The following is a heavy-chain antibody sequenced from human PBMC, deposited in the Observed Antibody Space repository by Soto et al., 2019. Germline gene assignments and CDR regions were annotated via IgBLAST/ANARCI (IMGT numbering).Heavy chain of an antibody. CDR3: ARSDGRY. CDR1: GGSIISYY. J-gene: IGHJ4*02. V-gene: IGHV4-59*01. CDR2: IYYSGST. Sequence: PLETMSLTCTVAGGSIISYYCSWIRQPPGKGLEWIGYIYYSGSTNYNPSLKSRVTISVDTSKNQFSLKLSSVTAADTAVYYCARSDGRYWGQGTLVTVSS.